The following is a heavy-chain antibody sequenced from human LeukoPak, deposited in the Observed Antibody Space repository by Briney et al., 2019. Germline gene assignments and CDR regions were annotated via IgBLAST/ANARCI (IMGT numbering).Heavy chain of an antibody. CDR1: GFSLSTSGVG. D-gene: IGHD6-25*01. J-gene: IGHJ4*02. CDR3: AHTLPLRSPATTGSFDY. CDR2: IYWYDDK. Sequence: ESGPTLMKPTQTLTLTCTFSGFSLSTSGVGVGWIRQPPGKALEWLALIYWYDDKRFSPSLKSRLTITKDTSNNQVALTMTNKYPVDTATYYCAHTLPLRSPATTGSFDYWGQGTLVTVSS. V-gene: IGHV2-5*01.